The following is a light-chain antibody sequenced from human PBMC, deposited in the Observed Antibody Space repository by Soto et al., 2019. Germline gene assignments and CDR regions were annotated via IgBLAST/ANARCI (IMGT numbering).Light chain of an antibody. V-gene: IGKV1-39*01. CDR1: QGISSA. J-gene: IGKJ1*01. Sequence: IQLTQSPSSLSASVGDRVTITCRASQGISSALAWYQQRPGKAPKLLIFGASNLQSGVPSRFSGSGSGTDFTLTISGVQHEDFATYYCQQSYFTPTFGQGTKV. CDR2: GAS. CDR3: QQSYFTPT.